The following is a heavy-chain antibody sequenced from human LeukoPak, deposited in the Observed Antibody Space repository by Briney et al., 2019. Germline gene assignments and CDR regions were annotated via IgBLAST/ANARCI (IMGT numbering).Heavy chain of an antibody. CDR1: GGSFSGYY. D-gene: IGHD3-22*01. CDR2: INHSGST. V-gene: IGHV4-34*01. J-gene: IGHJ4*02. CDR3: ARGGDDYYDSSGYSHFDY. Sequence: SETLSLTCAVYGGSFSGYYWSWIRQPPGKGLGWIGGINHSGSTNYNPSLKSRVTISVDTSKNQFSLKLSSVTAADTAVYYCARGGDDYYDSSGYSHFDYWGQGTLVTVSS.